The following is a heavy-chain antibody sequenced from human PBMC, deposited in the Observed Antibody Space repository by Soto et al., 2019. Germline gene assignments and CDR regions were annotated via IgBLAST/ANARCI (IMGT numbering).Heavy chain of an antibody. CDR1: GGSISSYY. CDR3: ARRESGGNSFDI. J-gene: IGHJ3*02. V-gene: IGHV4-59*01. Sequence: QVQLQESGPGLVKPSETLSLTCTVSGGSISSYYWSWIRQPPGKGLEWIGYIYYSGSTNYNPSLKSRVTISVDTSKNQFSLKLSSVTAADTAVYYCARRESGGNSFDIWGQGTMVTVSS. CDR2: IYYSGST. D-gene: IGHD2-15*01.